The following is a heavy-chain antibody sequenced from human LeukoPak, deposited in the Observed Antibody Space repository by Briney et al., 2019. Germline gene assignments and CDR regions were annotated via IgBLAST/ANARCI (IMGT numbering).Heavy chain of an antibody. V-gene: IGHV1-2*02. CDR3: ARAGVLDIVVVVAAIE. J-gene: IGHJ4*02. Sequence: ASVKVSCKASGYTFTGYYMHWVRQAPGQGLEWMGWINPNSGGTNYAQKFQGRVTMTRDTSISTAYMELSRLRSDDTAVYYCARAGVLDIVVVVAAIEWGQGTLVTVSS. CDR2: INPNSGGT. CDR1: GYTFTGYY. D-gene: IGHD2-15*01.